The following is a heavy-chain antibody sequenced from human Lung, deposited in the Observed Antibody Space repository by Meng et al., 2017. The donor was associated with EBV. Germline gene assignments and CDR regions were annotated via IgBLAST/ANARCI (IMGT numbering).Heavy chain of an antibody. CDR1: GFTFSSYS. V-gene: IGHV3-21*06. CDR2: ISSSSSYI. Sequence: EVQLVESGGGLVKPGGSLRLSCAASGFTFSSYSMNWVRQAPGKGLEWVSSISSSSSYIYYADSVKGRFTISRDNAKNTLYLQMNSLRAEDTAVYYCSRDLAGSDDYWGQGTLVTVSS. D-gene: IGHD1-14*01. J-gene: IGHJ4*02. CDR3: SRDLAGSDDY.